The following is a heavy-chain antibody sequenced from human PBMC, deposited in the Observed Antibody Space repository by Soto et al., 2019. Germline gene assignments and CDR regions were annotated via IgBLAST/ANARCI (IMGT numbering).Heavy chain of an antibody. CDR2: ISSSSSFT. CDR3: ARAGGYCSSTSCYTFNFDY. V-gene: IGHV3-11*06. D-gene: IGHD2-2*02. Sequence: GGSLRLSCGASGFTFSHYYMNWIRQAPGKGLEWISYISSSSSFTSYADSVKGRFTISRDNAKNSLYLQMNSLRDEDTAVYYCARAGGYCSSTSCYTFNFDYWGQGTLVTVSS. CDR1: GFTFSHYY. J-gene: IGHJ4*02.